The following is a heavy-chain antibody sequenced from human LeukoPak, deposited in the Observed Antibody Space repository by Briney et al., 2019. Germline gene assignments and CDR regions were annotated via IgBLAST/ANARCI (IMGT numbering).Heavy chain of an antibody. V-gene: IGHV1-69*04. D-gene: IGHD5-18*01. Sequence: SVKVSCKTSGGTFSSSAITWVRQAPGQGLEWMGRIIPVLNITTYAQKFQGSVTITADTSTSTVYMELSSLRSQETAVYYCARDQGLTAPPPYGLDVWGQGTTVIVSS. CDR3: ARDQGLTAPPPYGLDV. CDR1: GGTFSSSA. J-gene: IGHJ6*02. CDR2: IIPVLNIT.